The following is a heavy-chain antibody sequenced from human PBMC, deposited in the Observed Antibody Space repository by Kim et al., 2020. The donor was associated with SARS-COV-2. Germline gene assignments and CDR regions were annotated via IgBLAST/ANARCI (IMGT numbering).Heavy chain of an antibody. Sequence: TRYADSVNGRSTISRDNAKSTLYLQMNSLRAEDTAVYYCARGIAGAGISSWGQGTLVTVSS. CDR3: ARGIAGAGISS. J-gene: IGHJ5*02. V-gene: IGHV3-74*01. CDR2: T. D-gene: IGHD6-13*01.